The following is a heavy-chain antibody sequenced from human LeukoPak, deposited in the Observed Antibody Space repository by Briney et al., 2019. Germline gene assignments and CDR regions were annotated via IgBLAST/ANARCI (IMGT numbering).Heavy chain of an antibody. J-gene: IGHJ5*02. Sequence: SVKVSCKASGGTFSSYAISWVRQAPRQGLEWMGGIIPIFGTANYAQKFQGRVTITADESTSTAYMELSSLRSEDTAVYYCARDGVDYQNWFDPWGQGTLVTVSS. D-gene: IGHD3-16*01. CDR2: IIPIFGTA. CDR3: ARDGVDYQNWFDP. CDR1: GGTFSSYA. V-gene: IGHV1-69*13.